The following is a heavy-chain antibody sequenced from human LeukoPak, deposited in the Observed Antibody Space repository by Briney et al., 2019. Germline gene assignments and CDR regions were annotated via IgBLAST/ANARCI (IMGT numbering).Heavy chain of an antibody. D-gene: IGHD5-24*01. Sequence: PGGSLRLSCAASGFTFSSYGMHWVRQAPGKGLEWVAVISYDGSSKYYADSVKGRFTISGDNSKNTLYLQMNSLRAEDTAVYYCAKEGRSLQTYWGQGTLVTVSS. J-gene: IGHJ4*02. CDR2: ISYDGSSK. CDR3: AKEGRSLQTY. CDR1: GFTFSSYG. V-gene: IGHV3-30*18.